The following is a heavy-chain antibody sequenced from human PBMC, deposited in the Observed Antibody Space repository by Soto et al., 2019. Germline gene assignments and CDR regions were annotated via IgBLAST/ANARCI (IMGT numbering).Heavy chain of an antibody. CDR2: IFHDGTA. CDR1: GVSISSGNW. V-gene: IGHV4-4*02. CDR3: ARLVYDTRLNYMYFDF. J-gene: IGHJ4*02. D-gene: IGHD2-8*01. Sequence: SETLSLTCAVSGVSISSGNWWTWVRQTPQRGLEYIGEIFHDGTANYYPSFERRVAISVGTSKNQFSLKLTSVTAADTAIYFCARLVYDTRLNYMYFDFWGQGALVTVYS.